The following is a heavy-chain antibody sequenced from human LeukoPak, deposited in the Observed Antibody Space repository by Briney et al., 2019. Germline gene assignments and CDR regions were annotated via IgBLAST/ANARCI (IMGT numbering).Heavy chain of an antibody. J-gene: IGHJ4*02. V-gene: IGHV3-23*01. CDR3: AKTPYSSSWYRYFDY. CDR1: GFTFSTYA. CDR2: ISGSGGST. Sequence: GGSLRLSCAASGFTFSTYAMNWVRQAPGKGPEWVSAISGSGGSTYYADSVKGRFTISRDNSKNTLYLLMNSLRAEDTAVYYCAKTPYSSSWYRYFDYWGQGTLVTVSS. D-gene: IGHD6-13*01.